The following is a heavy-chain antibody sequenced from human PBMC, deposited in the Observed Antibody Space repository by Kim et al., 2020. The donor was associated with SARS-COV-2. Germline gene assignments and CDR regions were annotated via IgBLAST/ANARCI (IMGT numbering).Heavy chain of an antibody. D-gene: IGHD3-22*01. V-gene: IGHV4-39*07. Sequence: SETLSLTCTVSGGSISSSSYYWGWIRQPPGKGLEWIGSIYYSGSTYYNPSLKSRVTISVDTSKNQFSLKLSSVTAADTAVYYCASSLTLRPGRITMIVVVPFFDYWGQGTLVTVSS. CDR1: GGSISSSSYY. J-gene: IGHJ4*02. CDR2: IYYSGST. CDR3: ASSLTLRPGRITMIVVVPFFDY.